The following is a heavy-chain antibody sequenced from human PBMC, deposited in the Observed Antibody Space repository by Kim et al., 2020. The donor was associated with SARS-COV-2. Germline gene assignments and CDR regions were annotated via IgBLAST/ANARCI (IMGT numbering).Heavy chain of an antibody. D-gene: IGHD2-8*01. J-gene: IGHJ5*02. V-gene: IGHV4-34*01. Sequence: SETLSLTCAVYGGSFSCYYWSWIRQPPGKGLEWIGEINHSGSTNYNPSLKSRVTISVDTSKNQFSLKLSSVTAADTAVYYCARSALWVYAIPYNWFDPWGQGTLVTVSS. CDR2: INHSGST. CDR3: ARSALWVYAIPYNWFDP. CDR1: GGSFSCYY.